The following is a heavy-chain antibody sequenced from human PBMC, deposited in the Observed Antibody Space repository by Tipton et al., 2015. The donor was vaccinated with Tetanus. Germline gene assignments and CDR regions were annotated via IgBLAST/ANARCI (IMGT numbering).Heavy chain of an antibody. CDR3: ARSADNWFDP. Sequence: GSLRLSCAASGFTFSTFGVHWVRQSPGKGLEWIGNVYYNGNSLENPSLKGRVTLSLDKSKNQFSLKLRSVTAADTALYYCARSADNWFDPWGQGILVTVSS. V-gene: IGHV4-59*04. CDR2: VYYNGNS. J-gene: IGHJ5*01. CDR1: GFTFSTFGVH.